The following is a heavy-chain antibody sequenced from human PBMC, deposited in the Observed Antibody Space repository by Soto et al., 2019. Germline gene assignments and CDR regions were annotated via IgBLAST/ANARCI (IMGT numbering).Heavy chain of an antibody. V-gene: IGHV1-18*01. J-gene: IGHJ4*02. Sequence: QVQLVQSGAELKKPGASVKVSCKASGYTFTNYGISWVRQAPGQGLEWMGWINAYNGNTNYAQQLQGRVTMTTDTSTTTAYMELRSLRSDDTAVYYCAMWVFYFDSWGQGPLVSVSS. CDR3: AMWVFYFDS. CDR2: INAYNGNT. D-gene: IGHD1-26*01. CDR1: GYTFTNYG.